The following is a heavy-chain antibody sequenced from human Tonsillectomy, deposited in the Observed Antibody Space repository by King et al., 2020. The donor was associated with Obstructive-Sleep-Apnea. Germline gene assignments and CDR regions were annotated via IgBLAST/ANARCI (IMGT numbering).Heavy chain of an antibody. CDR1: GFTFEYYS. Sequence: VQLVESGGVVVQPGGSLRLSCAASGFTFEYYSMHWVRQPPGKGLEWVSLISWDGGSTYYADSVKGRFTISRDNSKNSLYLQMNSLSTEDTALYYRAKDRHTDYHSDSSCFDYWGQGTLVTVSS. J-gene: IGHJ4*02. CDR3: AKDRHTDYHSDSSCFDY. V-gene: IGHV3-43*01. CDR2: ISWDGGST. D-gene: IGHD3-22*01.